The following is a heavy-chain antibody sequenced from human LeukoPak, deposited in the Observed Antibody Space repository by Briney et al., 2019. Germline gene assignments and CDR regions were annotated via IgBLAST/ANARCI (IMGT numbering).Heavy chain of an antibody. CDR1: GYTFTGYY. CDR2: INPNSGGT. V-gene: IGHV1-2*02. CDR3: ARDLVDTAMANS. Sequence: VASVKVSCKASGYTFTGYYMHWVRQAPGQGLEWMGWINPNSGGTNYAQKFQGRVTMTRDTSISTAYMELSRLRSDDTAVYYCARDLVDTAMANSWGQGTLVTVSS. J-gene: IGHJ4*02. D-gene: IGHD5-18*01.